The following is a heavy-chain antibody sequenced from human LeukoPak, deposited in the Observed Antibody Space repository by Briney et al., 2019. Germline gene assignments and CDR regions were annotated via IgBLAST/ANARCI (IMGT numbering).Heavy chain of an antibody. J-gene: IGHJ4*02. CDR3: AKANAPAVAGIIDY. CDR1: GFTVSSNY. V-gene: IGHV3-9*03. Sequence: GGSLRLSCAASGFTVSSNYMSWVRQASGKGLEWVSGISWNSGSIGYADSVKGRFTISRDNAKNSLYLQMNSLRAEDMALYYCAKANAPAVAGIIDYWGQGTLVTVSS. D-gene: IGHD6-19*01. CDR2: ISWNSGSI.